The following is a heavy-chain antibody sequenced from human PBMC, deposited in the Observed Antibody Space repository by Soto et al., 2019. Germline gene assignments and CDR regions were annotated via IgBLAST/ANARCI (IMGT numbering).Heavy chain of an antibody. CDR3: ARVRRNYDILTGYYNRPFDY. CDR1: GFTFSSYS. V-gene: IGHV3-48*01. J-gene: IGHJ4*02. D-gene: IGHD3-9*01. Sequence: PGGSLRLSCAASGFTFSSYSMNWVRQAPGKGLEWVSYISSSSSTIYYADSVKGRFTISRDNAKNSLYLQMNSLRAEDTAVYYCARVRRNYDILTGYYNRPFDYWGQGTLVTVSS. CDR2: ISSSSSTI.